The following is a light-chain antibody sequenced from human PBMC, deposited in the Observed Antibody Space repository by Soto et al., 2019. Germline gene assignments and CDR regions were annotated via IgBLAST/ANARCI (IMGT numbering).Light chain of an antibody. V-gene: IGKV3-20*01. Sequence: EIVLTQSPGTLSLSPGEGATLSCRASQRVSTSYVAWYQQKPGQAPRLVIYATSNRATDIPDRFSGSGSGTYFSLTISRLEPEDCAVDYCHQYCASPFTFGGGTKVDIK. CDR2: ATS. J-gene: IGKJ4*01. CDR3: HQYCASPFT. CDR1: QRVSTSY.